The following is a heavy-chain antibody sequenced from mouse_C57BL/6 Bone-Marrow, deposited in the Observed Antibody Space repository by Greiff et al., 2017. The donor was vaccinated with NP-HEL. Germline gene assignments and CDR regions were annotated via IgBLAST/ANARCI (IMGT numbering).Heavy chain of an antibody. Sequence: DVMLVESGEGLVKPGGSLKLSCAASGFTFSSYALSWVRQTPEKRLEWVAYISSGGDYIYYADTVKGRFTISRDNARNTLYLQMSSLKSEDTAMYYCTRGGTYGNYVGFAYWGQGTLVTVSA. J-gene: IGHJ3*01. CDR3: TRGGTYGNYVGFAY. CDR1: GFTFSSYA. V-gene: IGHV5-9-1*02. D-gene: IGHD2-1*01. CDR2: ISSGGDYI.